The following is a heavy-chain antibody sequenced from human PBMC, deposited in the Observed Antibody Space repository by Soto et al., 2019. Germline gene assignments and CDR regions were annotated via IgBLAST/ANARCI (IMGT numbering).Heavy chain of an antibody. CDR3: VIYAALYSSSSCYYYGMDV. Sequence: SVNVSCKASGGTFSSYAISWVRQAPGQGLEWMEGIIPIFGTANYAQKFQGRDTITADESTSTAYMELSSLRSEDTAVYYCVIYAALYSSSSCYYYGMDVWGQGTTVTVSS. V-gene: IGHV1-69*13. CDR1: GGTFSSYA. CDR2: IIPIFGTA. J-gene: IGHJ6*02. D-gene: IGHD6-13*01.